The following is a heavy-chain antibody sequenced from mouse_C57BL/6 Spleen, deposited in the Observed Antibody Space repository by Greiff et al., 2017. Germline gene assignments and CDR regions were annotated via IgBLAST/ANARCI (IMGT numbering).Heavy chain of an antibody. CDR3: ARASYYSSIYAMDY. V-gene: IGHV1-52*01. CDR1: GYTFTSYW. J-gene: IGHJ4*01. Sequence: VQLQQPGAELVRPGSSVKLSCKASGYTFTSYWMHWVKQRPIQGLEWIGNIDPSDSETHYNQKFKDKATLTVDKSSNTAYMHLSILTSEYSAVYYCARASYYSSIYAMDYWGQGTSVTVSS. D-gene: IGHD1-1*01. CDR2: IDPSDSET.